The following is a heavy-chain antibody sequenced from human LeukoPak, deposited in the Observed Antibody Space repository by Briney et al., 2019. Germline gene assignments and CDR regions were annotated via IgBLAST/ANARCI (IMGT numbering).Heavy chain of an antibody. V-gene: IGHV3-43*01. D-gene: IGHD5-18*01. CDR1: GFTLDDYT. J-gene: IGHJ4*02. CDR3: AKGVDTAMVPLDY. CDR2: ISWDGGST. Sequence: GGSLRLSCAASGFTLDDYTMHWVRQAPGKGLEWVSLISWDGGSTYYADSVKGRFTISRDNSKNSLYLQMNSLRTEDTALYYCAKGVDTAMVPLDYWGQGTLVTVSS.